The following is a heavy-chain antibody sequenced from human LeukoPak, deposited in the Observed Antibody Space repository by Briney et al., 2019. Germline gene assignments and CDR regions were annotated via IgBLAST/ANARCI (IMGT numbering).Heavy chain of an antibody. J-gene: IGHJ6*03. Sequence: GASVTVSCKASGYTFTGYYMHWVRQAPGQGLEWMGWINPNSGGTNYAQKFQGRVTMTRDTSISTAYMELSRLRSDDTAVYYCARGGDYGDYGNYYMDVWGKGTTVTVSS. V-gene: IGHV1-2*02. CDR3: ARGGDYGDYGNYYMDV. CDR2: INPNSGGT. D-gene: IGHD4-17*01. CDR1: GYTFTGYY.